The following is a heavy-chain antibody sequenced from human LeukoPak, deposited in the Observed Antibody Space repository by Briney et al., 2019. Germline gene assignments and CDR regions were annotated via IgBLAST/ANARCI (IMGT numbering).Heavy chain of an antibody. D-gene: IGHD3-9*01. J-gene: IGHJ4*02. V-gene: IGHV3-21*01. CDR1: GFTFSSYS. Sequence: GGSLRLPCAASGFTFSSYSMNWVRQAPGKGLEWVSSISSSSSYIYYADSVKGRFTISRDNAKNSLYLQMNSLRAEDTAVYYCARGSHYDILTGYYHWGQGTLVTVSS. CDR2: ISSSSSYI. CDR3: ARGSHYDILTGYYH.